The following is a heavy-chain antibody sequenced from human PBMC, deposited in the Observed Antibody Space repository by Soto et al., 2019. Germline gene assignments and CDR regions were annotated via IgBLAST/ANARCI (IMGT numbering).Heavy chain of an antibody. CDR2: IIPIFGTA. D-gene: IGHD3-3*01. J-gene: IGHJ6*02. CDR1: GGTFSSYA. V-gene: IGHV1-69*01. CDR3: ATRDYDFWSGYVYYYYYGMDV. Sequence: QVQLVQSGAEVKKPGSSVKVSCKASGGTFSSYAISWVRQAPGQGLEWMGGIIPIFGTANYAQKFQGRVTITADESTRTAYMELSSLRSKDTAVYYCATRDYDFWSGYVYYYYYGMDVWGQGTTVTVSS.